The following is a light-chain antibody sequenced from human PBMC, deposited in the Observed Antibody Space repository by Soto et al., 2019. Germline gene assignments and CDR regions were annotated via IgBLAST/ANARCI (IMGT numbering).Light chain of an antibody. CDR2: EVS. J-gene: IGLJ3*02. CDR1: SSDVGGYNY. V-gene: IGLV2-8*01. Sequence: QSALTQPPSASGSPGQSVTISCTGASSDVGGYNYVSWYQQHPGKAPKLMIYEVSKRPSGVPDRFSGSKSGNTASLTVSGLQAEDEADYYCCSYAGSNNWVFGGGTKVPVL. CDR3: CSYAGSNNWV.